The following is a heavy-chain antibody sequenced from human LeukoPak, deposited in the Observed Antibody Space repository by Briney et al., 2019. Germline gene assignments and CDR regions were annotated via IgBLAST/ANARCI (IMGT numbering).Heavy chain of an antibody. Sequence: SETLSLTCAVSGYSISSGFYWGWIRQPPGKGLEWIGSLYHSGSTYYNPSLKSRVTILVDTSKNQFSLKLSSVTAADTAVYYCARQGPYCGGDCSNYFDFWGQGTLVTASS. D-gene: IGHD2-21*01. CDR2: LYHSGST. CDR1: GYSISSGFY. V-gene: IGHV4-38-2*01. CDR3: ARQGPYCGGDCSNYFDF. J-gene: IGHJ4*02.